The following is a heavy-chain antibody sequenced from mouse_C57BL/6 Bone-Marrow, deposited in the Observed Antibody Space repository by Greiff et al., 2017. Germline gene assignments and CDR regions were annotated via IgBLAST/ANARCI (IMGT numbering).Heavy chain of an antibody. CDR3: ARGNTTVVDDY. Sequence: VQLQQSGPELVKPGASVKISCKASGYTFTDYYMNWVKQSHGKSLEWIGDINTNNGGTSYNQKFTGKATLTVDKSSSTAYMELRSLTSEDSAVYYCARGNTTVVDDYWGQGTTLTVSS. D-gene: IGHD1-1*01. J-gene: IGHJ2*01. V-gene: IGHV1-26*01. CDR1: GYTFTDYY. CDR2: INTNNGGT.